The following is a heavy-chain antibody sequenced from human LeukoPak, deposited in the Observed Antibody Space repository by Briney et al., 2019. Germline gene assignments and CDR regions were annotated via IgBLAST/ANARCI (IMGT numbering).Heavy chain of an antibody. CDR1: GGSISSYY. V-gene: IGHV4-59*01. D-gene: IGHD2-2*01. Sequence: PSETVSLTCTVPGGSISSYYWSWIRQPPGKGLEWIGYIYYSGSTNYNPSLKSRVTISVDTSKNQFSLKLSSVTAADTAVYYCAREAPYCSSTSCPYYYYYYYMDVWGKGTTVTVSS. J-gene: IGHJ6*03. CDR2: IYYSGST. CDR3: AREAPYCSSTSCPYYYYYYYMDV.